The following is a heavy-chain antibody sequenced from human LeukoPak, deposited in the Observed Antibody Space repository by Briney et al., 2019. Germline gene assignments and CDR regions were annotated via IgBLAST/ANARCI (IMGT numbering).Heavy chain of an antibody. D-gene: IGHD1-26*01. CDR2: ISGSGGST. V-gene: IGHV3-23*01. J-gene: IGHJ4*02. CDR1: GFTFSSYA. Sequence: SGGSLRLSCAASGFTFSSYAMSWVRQAPGKGLEWVSAISGSGGSTYYADSVKGRFTISRDNSKNTLYLQMNSLRAEDTAVYYCAKNFWSFELMGVTTRNFDYWGQGTLVTVSS. CDR3: AKNFWSFELMGVTTRNFDY.